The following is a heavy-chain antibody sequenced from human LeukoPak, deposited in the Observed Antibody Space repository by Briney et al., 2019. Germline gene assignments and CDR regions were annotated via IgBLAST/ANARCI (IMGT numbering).Heavy chain of an antibody. D-gene: IGHD6-19*01. Sequence: GGSLRLSCAASGFTFSSYGMNWVRQAPGKGLEWLSFVSGKSRAIYYADSVKGRFTISRDNAKESVYLQMNSLRAEDTAVYYCAREVEVAGTPYWGQGTLVTVSS. CDR3: AREVEVAGTPY. CDR1: GFTFSSYG. CDR2: VSGKSRAI. J-gene: IGHJ4*02. V-gene: IGHV3-48*04.